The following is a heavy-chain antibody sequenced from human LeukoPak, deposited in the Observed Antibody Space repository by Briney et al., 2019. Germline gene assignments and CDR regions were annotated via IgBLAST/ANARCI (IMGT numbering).Heavy chain of an antibody. D-gene: IGHD4-17*01. CDR2: IIPIFGTA. Sequence: SVKVSCKASGGTFSSYAISWVRQAPGQGLEWMGRIIPIFGTANYAQKFQGRVTITTDESTSTAHMELSSLRSEDTAVYYCASYPHYGDYYRLDYWGQGTLVTVSS. CDR1: GGTFSSYA. V-gene: IGHV1-69*05. CDR3: ASYPHYGDYYRLDY. J-gene: IGHJ4*02.